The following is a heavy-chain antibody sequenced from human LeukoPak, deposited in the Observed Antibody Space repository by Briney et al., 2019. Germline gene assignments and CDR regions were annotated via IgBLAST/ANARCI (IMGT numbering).Heavy chain of an antibody. D-gene: IGHD2-15*01. Sequence: PGGSLRLSCAASRFTFKNYAMNWVRQAPGKGLEWVSAISGSGSNTYYADSVKGRFAISRDNSKNTLYLPMNGLKAEDTAVYYCTKDYCSGASCPFDCWGQGTLVTVSS. J-gene: IGHJ4*02. V-gene: IGHV3-23*01. CDR2: ISGSGSNT. CDR3: TKDYCSGASCPFDC. CDR1: RFTFKNYA.